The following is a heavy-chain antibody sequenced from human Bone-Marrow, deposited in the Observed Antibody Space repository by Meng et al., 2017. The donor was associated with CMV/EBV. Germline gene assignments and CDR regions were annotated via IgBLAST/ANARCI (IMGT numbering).Heavy chain of an antibody. D-gene: IGHD4-17*01. CDR2: IIPVLGIA. CDR3: ARLGPDYALDH. J-gene: IGHJ4*02. V-gene: IGHV1-69*04. CDR1: GVTSHYYA. Sequence: SCNASGVTSHYYALRWVRQAPGQGLEWMGKIIPVLGIADYAQKFQGRVTITADKSTSTAYMELSSLRSEDTAIYYCARLGPDYALDHWGQGTLVTVSS.